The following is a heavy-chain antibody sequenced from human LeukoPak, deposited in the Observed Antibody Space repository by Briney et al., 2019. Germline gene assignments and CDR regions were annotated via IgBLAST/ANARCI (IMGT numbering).Heavy chain of an antibody. CDR1: GYTFTSYY. V-gene: IGHV1-46*01. J-gene: IGHJ4*02. Sequence: ASVKVSCKASGYTFTSYYMHWVRQAPGQGLEWMGIINPSGGSTSYAQKFQGRVTMTRDTSTSTVYMELNSLRSEDTAVYYCARDRNPGQSNFLFDYWGQGTLVTVSS. CDR3: ARDRNPGQSNFLFDY. D-gene: IGHD4/OR15-4a*01. CDR2: INPSGGST.